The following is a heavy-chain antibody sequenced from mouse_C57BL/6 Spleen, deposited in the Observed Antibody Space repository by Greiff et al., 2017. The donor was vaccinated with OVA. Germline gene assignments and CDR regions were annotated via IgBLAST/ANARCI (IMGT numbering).Heavy chain of an antibody. D-gene: IGHD2-2*01. CDR2: ISSGGSYT. CDR1: GFTFSSYG. J-gene: IGHJ4*01. Sequence: DVKLVESGGDLVKPGGSLKLSCAASGFTFSSYGMSWVRQTPDKRLEWVATISSGGSYTYYPDSVKGRFTISRDNAKNTLYLQLSSLKSEDTAMYYCARQSTMVTYYAMDYWGQGTSVTVSS. CDR3: ARQSTMVTYYAMDY. V-gene: IGHV5-6*02.